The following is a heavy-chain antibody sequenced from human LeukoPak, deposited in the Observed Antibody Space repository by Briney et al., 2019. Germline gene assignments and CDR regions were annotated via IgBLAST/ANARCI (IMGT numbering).Heavy chain of an antibody. CDR3: ARSEPATGAYFDY. CDR2: IWYDGSNK. Sequence: GRSLRLSCAASGFTFSSYGMHWVRQAPGKGLEWVAVIWYDGSNKYYADSVKGRFTISRDNSKNTLYLQMNSLRAEDTAVYYCARSEPATGAYFDYWGQGTLVTVSS. CDR1: GFTFSSYG. D-gene: IGHD1-14*01. V-gene: IGHV3-33*01. J-gene: IGHJ4*02.